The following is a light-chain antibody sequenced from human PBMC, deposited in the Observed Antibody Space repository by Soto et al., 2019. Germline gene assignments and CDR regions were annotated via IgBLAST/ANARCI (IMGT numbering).Light chain of an antibody. CDR2: EVK. CDR3: CSFAGGHTWV. J-gene: IGLJ3*02. CDR1: NSDIGNYNF. V-gene: IGLV2-23*02. Sequence: QSALTQPASVSGSPGQSITISCTGTNSDIGNYNFVSWYQQRPGKAPKLMISEVKKRPSGVSNRFSGSKSGNTASLTISGLQTEDEADYYCCSFAGGHTWVFGGGTKVTVL.